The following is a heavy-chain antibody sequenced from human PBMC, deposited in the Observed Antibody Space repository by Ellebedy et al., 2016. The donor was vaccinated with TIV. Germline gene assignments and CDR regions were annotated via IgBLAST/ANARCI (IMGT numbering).Heavy chain of an antibody. CDR3: ARAVGGSGAY. CDR1: GFTFSTNA. D-gene: IGHD3-3*01. Sequence: GGSLRLXXAASGFTFSTNAMSWVRQAPGKGLEWVSAIGNSDETYYADSVKGRFTISRDSSKNTLYLQMNTLRAEDTAVYYCARAVGGSGAYWGQGTLVTVSS. V-gene: IGHV3-23*01. J-gene: IGHJ4*02. CDR2: IGNSDET.